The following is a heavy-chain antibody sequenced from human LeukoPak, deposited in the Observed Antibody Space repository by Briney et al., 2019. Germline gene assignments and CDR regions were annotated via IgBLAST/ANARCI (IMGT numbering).Heavy chain of an antibody. V-gene: IGHV4-39*01. CDR2: IFHSGTT. CDR1: GGSISSSDYY. J-gene: IGHJ4*02. Sequence: SETLSLTCTVSGGSISSSDYYWGWIRQPPGKGLEWIGNIFHSGTTYYDPSLKSRVIISVDTSKNQFSLKLSSVTAADTALYYCARHNFRNGHNRPFDYWGQGTLVTVSS. D-gene: IGHD5-24*01. CDR3: ARHNFRNGHNRPFDY.